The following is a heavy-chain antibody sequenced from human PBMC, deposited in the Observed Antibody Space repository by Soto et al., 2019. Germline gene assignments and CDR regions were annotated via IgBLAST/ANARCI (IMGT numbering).Heavy chain of an antibody. V-gene: IGHV5-51*01. D-gene: IGHD1-1*01. CDR3: AGHQIRREVFGNGMDV. CDR2: IYPGDSDT. CDR1: GYSFTSYW. Sequence: GESLKISCKGSGYSFTSYWIGWVRQMPGKGLEWMGIIYPGDSDTRYSPSFQGQVTISADKSISTAYLQWSSLKASDTAMYYCAGHQIRREVFGNGMDVSGQGTTVTVYS. J-gene: IGHJ6*02.